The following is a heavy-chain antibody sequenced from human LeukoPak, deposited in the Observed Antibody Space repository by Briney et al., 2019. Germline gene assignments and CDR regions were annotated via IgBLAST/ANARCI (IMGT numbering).Heavy chain of an antibody. CDR1: GYNFTTYW. CDR2: IYPGDCDT. V-gene: IGHV5-51*01. CDR3: ARRTYYYDSSGYYSGAGYWFDP. Sequence: GESLKISCKGSGYNFTTYWIGWVRQMPGKGLEWMGIIYPGDCDTRYSPSFQGQVTISADKSISTAYLQWSSLKASDTAMYYCARRTYYYDSSGYYSGAGYWFDPWGQGTLVTVSS. D-gene: IGHD3-22*01. J-gene: IGHJ5*02.